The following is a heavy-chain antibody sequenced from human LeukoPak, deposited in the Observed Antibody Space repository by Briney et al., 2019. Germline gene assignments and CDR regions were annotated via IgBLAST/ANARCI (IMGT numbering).Heavy chain of an antibody. CDR3: AKPARTDYADY. CDR1: GFTFSSYS. V-gene: IGHV3-23*01. Sequence: PGGSLRLSCAASGFTFSSYSMNWVRQAPGKGLEWVSAINANGGSTYYADSVKGRFTISRDNSKNTLYLQMNSLRAEDTAVYYCAKPARTDYADYWGQGTLVTVSS. J-gene: IGHJ4*02. D-gene: IGHD1-14*01. CDR2: INANGGST.